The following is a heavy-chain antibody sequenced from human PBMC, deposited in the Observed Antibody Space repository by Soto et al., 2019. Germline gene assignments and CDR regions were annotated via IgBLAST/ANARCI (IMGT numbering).Heavy chain of an antibody. CDR3: ARERRFGENYHNYMYV. V-gene: IGHV3-33*01. D-gene: IGHD3-10*01. CDR2: IWSDGSNE. J-gene: IGHJ6*03. CDR1: EFTFSSHG. Sequence: QVQLVESGGGVVQPGGSLRLSCAASEFTFSSHGMHWVRQAQGKGLQWVGVIWSDGSNECYADSVKGRFTISRDKSTNRLYLQMNSIRAEDMALYYCARERRFGENYHNYMYVWGIGITVTVSS.